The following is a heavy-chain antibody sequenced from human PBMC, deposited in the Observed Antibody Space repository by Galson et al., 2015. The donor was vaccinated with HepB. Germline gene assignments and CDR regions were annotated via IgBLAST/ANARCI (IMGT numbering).Heavy chain of an antibody. V-gene: IGHV1-18*01. Sequence: SVKVSCKASGYTFTNYFGITWVRQAPGQGLEWMGWISAFNGNTHYAQNLQGRVAMTTDTSTSTAYMDLSGLRSDDTAVYYCARESASGDYDYWGQGTLVTVSS. J-gene: IGHJ4*02. CDR2: ISAFNGNT. D-gene: IGHD3-10*01. CDR3: ARESASGDYDY. CDR1: GYTFTNYFG.